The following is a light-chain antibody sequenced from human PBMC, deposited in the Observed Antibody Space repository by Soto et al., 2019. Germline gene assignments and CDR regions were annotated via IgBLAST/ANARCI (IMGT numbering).Light chain of an antibody. Sequence: IPMTQSPSTLSASMGDTVTITCRASQSISVSLAWYQQKPGKAPNLLIYDASTLQGGVPLRFSGSGSGTEFTLTVTSLQPEDFATYFCQQYDKYSTFGHGTKVDVK. CDR2: DAS. V-gene: IGKV1-5*01. CDR1: QSISVS. J-gene: IGKJ1*01. CDR3: QQYDKYST.